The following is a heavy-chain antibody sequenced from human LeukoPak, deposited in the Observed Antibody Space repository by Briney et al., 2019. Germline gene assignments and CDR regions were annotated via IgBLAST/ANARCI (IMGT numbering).Heavy chain of an antibody. CDR2: ISAYNGNT. D-gene: IGHD3-22*01. CDR3: ARGPHERSGYPDD. CDR1: GYIFTDYG. V-gene: IGHV1-18*01. J-gene: IGHJ4*02. Sequence: ASVRVSCKASGYIFTDYGITWVRQAPGQGLEWMGWISAYNGNTNYAQKFQGRFTMTTDTSTSTAYMELRSLRSDDTAVYYCARGPHERSGYPDDWGQGTLVTVSS.